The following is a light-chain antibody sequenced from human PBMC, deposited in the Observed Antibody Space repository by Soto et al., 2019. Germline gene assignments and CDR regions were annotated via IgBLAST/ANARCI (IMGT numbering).Light chain of an antibody. CDR2: YAS. Sequence: IQMTQSPSSLSASVGDRVTITCQASQDISKNLNWYQQKPGKAPKLLIYYASSLQTGVPSRFSGSASSTHFTFTISSLQTKDVATYYCQQYDNLLTITFGQGKRLKIK. J-gene: IGKJ5*01. CDR1: QDISKN. CDR3: QQYDNLLTIT. V-gene: IGKV1-33*01.